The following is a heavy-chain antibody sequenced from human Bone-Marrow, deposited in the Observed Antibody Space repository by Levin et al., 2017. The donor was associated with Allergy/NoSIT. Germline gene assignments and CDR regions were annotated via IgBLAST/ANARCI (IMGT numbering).Heavy chain of an antibody. CDR1: GFTFRTSS. Sequence: LSLTCAASGFTFRTSSMNWVRQAPGRGLEWVSSITSVGSNYTYYGDSVKGRFTISRDNAKNSLYLQMNRLRAEDTAVYYCARDMRGGRGFLDYWGQGTLVTVSS. D-gene: IGHD2-15*01. V-gene: IGHV3-21*01. CDR2: ITSVGSNYT. J-gene: IGHJ4*02. CDR3: ARDMRGGRGFLDY.